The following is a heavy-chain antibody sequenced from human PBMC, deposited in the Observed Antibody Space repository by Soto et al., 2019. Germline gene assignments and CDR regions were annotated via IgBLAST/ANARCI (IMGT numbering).Heavy chain of an antibody. D-gene: IGHD2-2*01. CDR2: ISDTGSSH. J-gene: IGHJ4*02. Sequence: PEGSLRLSCVGSGFTFSSYGMHWVRQAPGKGLECVAVISDTGSSHYYAASVEGRFTISRESSKNTLSLHMDRLRVEDTAVYYCAKDRGGDCPDNSCYFGADYWGQGTPVTVSS. V-gene: IGHV3-30*18. CDR1: GFTFSSYG. CDR3: AKDRGGDCPDNSCYFGADY.